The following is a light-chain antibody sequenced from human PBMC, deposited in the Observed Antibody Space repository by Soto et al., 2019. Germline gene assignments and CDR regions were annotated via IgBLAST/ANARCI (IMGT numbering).Light chain of an antibody. CDR3: KQYGTSPIT. J-gene: IGKJ5*01. V-gene: IGKV3-20*01. CDR1: QTITNSY. Sequence: EIVLTQSPGTLSLSPGEGVTLSCSASQTITNSYLAWYQQKPGQAPRLLIYGASSRATGIPDRFSGSGSGTDFTLTISGLDPEDFAVYYCKQYGTSPITFGQGTRLEIK. CDR2: GAS.